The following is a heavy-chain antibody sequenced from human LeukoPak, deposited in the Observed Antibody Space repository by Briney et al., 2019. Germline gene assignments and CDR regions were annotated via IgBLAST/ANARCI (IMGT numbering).Heavy chain of an antibody. V-gene: IGHV4-59*01. J-gene: IGHJ6*03. Sequence: PSETLSLTCTVSGASMSSFYGTGIRQPPGRGLEWIGLIYDNGTTYYNPSLKSRVTISVDTSNNQFSLKLRSVTAADTAVYYCAIGESFYYYYMDVWGKGTTVTVSS. CDR2: IYDNGTT. CDR1: GASMSSFY. CDR3: AIGESFYYYYMDV.